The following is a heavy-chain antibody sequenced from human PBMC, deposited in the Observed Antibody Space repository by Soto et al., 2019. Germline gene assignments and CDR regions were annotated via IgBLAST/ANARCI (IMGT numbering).Heavy chain of an antibody. CDR1: GFTFSPYT. CDR2: ISNDGDDK. CDR3: ARGGGFCGADCYKGGIDY. V-gene: IGHV3-30-3*01. D-gene: IGHD2-21*02. J-gene: IGHJ4*02. Sequence: QVQLVESGGGVVQPGRSLRLSCAASGFTFSPYTMHWVRQTPGKGLEWVAVISNDGDDKDYADSVKGRFTVSRDNSKSTLYLQMSSLRAEDTALYYCARGGGFCGADCYKGGIDYWGRGTLVSVSP.